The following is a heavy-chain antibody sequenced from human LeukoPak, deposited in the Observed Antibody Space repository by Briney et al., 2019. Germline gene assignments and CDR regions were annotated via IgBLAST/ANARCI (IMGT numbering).Heavy chain of an antibody. CDR3: ARTLYGDYYFDY. J-gene: IGHJ4*02. CDR1: GYSISSGYY. Sequence: PSETLSLTCTVSGYSISSGYYWGWIRQPPGKRLEWVGSIHSSGNTYYNPTLKSRVTISVDTSKNQFSLNLTSVTAADAAVYYCARTLYGDYYFDYWGQGTLVTVSS. CDR2: IHSSGNT. V-gene: IGHV4-38-2*02. D-gene: IGHD4-17*01.